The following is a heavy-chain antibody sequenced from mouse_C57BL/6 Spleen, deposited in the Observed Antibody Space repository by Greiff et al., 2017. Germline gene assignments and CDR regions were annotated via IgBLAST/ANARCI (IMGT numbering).Heavy chain of an antibody. Sequence: VQLKESGAELARPGASVKLSCKASGYTFTSYGISWVKQRTGQGLEWIGEIYPRSGNTYYNEKFKGKATLTADKSSSTAYMELRSLTSEDSAVYFCARRGAGYYAMDYWGQGTSVTVSS. CDR1: GYTFTSYG. V-gene: IGHV1-81*01. CDR2: IYPRSGNT. J-gene: IGHJ4*01. CDR3: ARRGAGYYAMDY.